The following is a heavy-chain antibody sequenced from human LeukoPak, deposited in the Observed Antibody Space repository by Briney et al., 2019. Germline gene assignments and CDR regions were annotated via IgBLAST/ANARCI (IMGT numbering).Heavy chain of an antibody. CDR3: AIVVAARQGTIDP. D-gene: IGHD6-6*01. Sequence: GQSLRLSCAVSGFTFSSYAVGWVRPAHGKGLEWDSAISGSGGTTLYADSVKGRFTISRDNSKSTLYVQMNSLRAEDTAVYYCAIVVAARQGTIDPWGQGTLVTISS. CDR1: GFTFSSYA. J-gene: IGHJ5*02. CDR2: ISGSGGTT. V-gene: IGHV3-23*01.